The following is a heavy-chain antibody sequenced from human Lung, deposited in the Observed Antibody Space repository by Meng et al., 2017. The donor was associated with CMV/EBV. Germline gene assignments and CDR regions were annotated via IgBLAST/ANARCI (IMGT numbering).Heavy chain of an antibody. CDR2: ISSSSSYI. CDR3: ARDLSIVPAAISYYYGMDV. Sequence: ESLKISXAASGFTFSSYSMNWVRQAPGEGLEWVSSISSSSSYIYYADSVKGRFTISRDNAKNSLYLQMNSLRAEDTAVYYCARDLSIVPAAISYYYGMDVWGQGTTVTVSS. J-gene: IGHJ6*02. V-gene: IGHV3-21*01. D-gene: IGHD2-2*02. CDR1: GFTFSSYS.